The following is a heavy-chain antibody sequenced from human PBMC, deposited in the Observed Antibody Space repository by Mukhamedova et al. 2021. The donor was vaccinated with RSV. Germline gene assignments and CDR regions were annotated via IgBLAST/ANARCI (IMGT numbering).Heavy chain of an antibody. V-gene: IGHV1-18*01. CDR2: ISPYNGDT. Sequence: EYMGWISPYNGDTNYAQRFQGRVTRTTDTSTSTAYMELRSLRSDDTAVYYCARAPLGYFDYWGQGTQVTVSS. CDR3: ARAPLGYFDY. J-gene: IGHJ4*02.